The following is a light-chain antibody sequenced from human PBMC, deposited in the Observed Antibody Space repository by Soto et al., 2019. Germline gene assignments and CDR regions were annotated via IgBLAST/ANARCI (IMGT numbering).Light chain of an antibody. V-gene: IGLV2-14*01. J-gene: IGLJ1*01. CDR1: SSDVGGYNY. CDR3: SSYTNINTRACV. Sequence: QSALTQPASVAGSPGQSIIISCTGTSSDVGGYNYVSWYQQHPGKAPKLIIYEVTDRPSGVSNRFSGSKSGNTASLTISGLQAEDEAEYYCSSYTNINTRACVFGTGTKLTVL. CDR2: EVT.